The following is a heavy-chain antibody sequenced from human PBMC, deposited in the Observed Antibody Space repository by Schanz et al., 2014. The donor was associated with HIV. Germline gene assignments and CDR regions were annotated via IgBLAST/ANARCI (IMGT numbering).Heavy chain of an antibody. J-gene: IGHJ4*02. V-gene: IGHV1-18*01. CDR3: ARDSAKAVAGLVGEAGFDY. Sequence: QVQLVQSGAEVKKPGASVKVSCKASGYTFNSYGISWVRQAPGQGLEWMGWISGYTGNTKYSQNFQGRVTMTTDTSTNTAYMELRSLRSDDTAVYYCARDSAKAVAGLVGEAGFDYWGQGTLVTVSS. CDR2: ISGYTGNT. CDR1: GYTFNSYG. D-gene: IGHD6-19*01.